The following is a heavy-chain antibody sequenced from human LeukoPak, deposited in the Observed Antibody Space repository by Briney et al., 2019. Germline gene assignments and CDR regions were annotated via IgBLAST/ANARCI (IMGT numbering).Heavy chain of an antibody. J-gene: IGHJ1*01. Sequence: GASVKVSCKVSGYTLTELSMRWVRQAPGKGLEWMGGFDPEDGETIYAQKFQGRVTMTEDTSTDTAYMELSSLRSEDTAVYYCATAQYCSSTSCGYFQHWGQGTLVTVSS. CDR3: ATAQYCSSTSCGYFQH. V-gene: IGHV1-24*01. CDR2: FDPEDGET. CDR1: GYTLTELS. D-gene: IGHD2-2*01.